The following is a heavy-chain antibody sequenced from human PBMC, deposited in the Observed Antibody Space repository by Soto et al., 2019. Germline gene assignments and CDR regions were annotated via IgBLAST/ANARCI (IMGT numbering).Heavy chain of an antibody. CDR3: ARDLYYDSSAPTFDI. Sequence: ASVKVSCKASGYTFTSYAMHWVRQAPGQRLEWMGWINAGNGNTKYSQKFQGRVTITRDTSASTAHMELSSLRSEDTAVYYCARDLYYDSSAPTFDIWGQGTMVTVSS. D-gene: IGHD3-22*01. V-gene: IGHV1-3*01. J-gene: IGHJ3*02. CDR2: INAGNGNT. CDR1: GYTFTSYA.